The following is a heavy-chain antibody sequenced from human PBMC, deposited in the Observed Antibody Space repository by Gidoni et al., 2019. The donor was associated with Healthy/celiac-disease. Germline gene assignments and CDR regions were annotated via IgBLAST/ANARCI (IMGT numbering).Heavy chain of an antibody. J-gene: IGHJ4*02. CDR1: GGSISSSSYY. D-gene: IGHD1-26*01. V-gene: IGHV4-39*01. Sequence: QLQLQESGPGLVKPSETLSLTCTVSGGSISSSSYYWGWIRQPPGKGLEWIGSIYYSGSTYYNPSLKSRVTISVDTSKNQFSLKLSSVTAADTAVYYCARHHSGSYYGDYFDYWGQGTLVTVSS. CDR2: IYYSGST. CDR3: ARHHSGSYYGDYFDY.